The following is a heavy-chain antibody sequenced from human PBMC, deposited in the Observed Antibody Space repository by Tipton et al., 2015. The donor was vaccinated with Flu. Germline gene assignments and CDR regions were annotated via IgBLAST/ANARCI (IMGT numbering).Heavy chain of an antibody. J-gene: IGHJ1*01. D-gene: IGHD3-10*01. CDR1: GFTFSNYA. V-gene: IGHV3-23*01. CDR3: AKSLLSTLLRGGGIQH. Sequence: SLRLSCAASGFTFSNYAMTWVRQAPGKGLEWVSVISNSGITTYYTDSVKGRFTISRDISKNTLYLQMTSLRAEDTAIYYCAKSLLSTLLRGGGIQHWGQGTLVTVSS. CDR2: ISNSGITT.